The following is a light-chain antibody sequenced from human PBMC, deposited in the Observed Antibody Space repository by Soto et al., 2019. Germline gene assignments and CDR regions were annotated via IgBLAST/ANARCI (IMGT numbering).Light chain of an antibody. Sequence: QSVLTQPASVSGSPGQSITISCTGTSSDVGGYNFVSWYQQHPVKAPKLMIYEVTKRPSGVSNRFSGSKSGNTASLTISGLQAEDEADYYCATWDDSLPAVFGGGTKLTVL. V-gene: IGLV2-14*01. CDR3: ATWDDSLPAV. CDR1: SSDVGGYNF. CDR2: EVT. J-gene: IGLJ2*01.